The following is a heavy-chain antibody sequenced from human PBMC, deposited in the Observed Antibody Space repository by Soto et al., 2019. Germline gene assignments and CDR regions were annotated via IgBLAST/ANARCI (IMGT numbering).Heavy chain of an antibody. V-gene: IGHV4-39*01. CDR3: ASYYYGDYWDY. CDR2: IYYSGST. CDR1: GGSISSSSYY. J-gene: IGHJ4*02. Sequence: SETLSLTCTVSGGSISSSSYYWGWIRQPPGKGLEWIGSIYYSGSTYYNPSLKSRVTISVDTSKNQFSLKLSSVTAADTAVYYCASYYYGDYWDYWGQGTLVTVSS. D-gene: IGHD4-17*01.